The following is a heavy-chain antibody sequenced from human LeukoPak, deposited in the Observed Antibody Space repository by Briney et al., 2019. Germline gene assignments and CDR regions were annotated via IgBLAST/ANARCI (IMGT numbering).Heavy chain of an antibody. CDR1: GYSISSGYY. CDR3: ARLGPYSYAAFDI. J-gene: IGHJ3*02. V-gene: IGHV4-38-2*01. Sequence: SETLSLTCAVSGYSISSGYYRGWIRPPPGKGLEWIGSIYHIGSTYYNPSLQSRVTISVDTSKNQFSLKLSSVTAADTAVYYCARLGPYSYAAFDIWGQGTMVTVSS. D-gene: IGHD5-18*01. CDR2: IYHIGST.